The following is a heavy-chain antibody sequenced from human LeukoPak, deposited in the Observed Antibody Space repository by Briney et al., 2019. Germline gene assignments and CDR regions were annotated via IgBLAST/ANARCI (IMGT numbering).Heavy chain of an antibody. D-gene: IGHD5-18*01. CDR1: GGSISSSSYY. Sequence: SETLSLTCTVSGGSISSSSYYWGWIRQPPGKGLEWIGSIYYSGSTYYNPSLKSRVTISVDTSKNQFSLKLSSVTAADTAVYYCARARRYSYGPYYFDYWGQGTLVTVSS. V-gene: IGHV4-39*01. CDR2: IYYSGST. CDR3: ARARRYSYGPYYFDY. J-gene: IGHJ4*02.